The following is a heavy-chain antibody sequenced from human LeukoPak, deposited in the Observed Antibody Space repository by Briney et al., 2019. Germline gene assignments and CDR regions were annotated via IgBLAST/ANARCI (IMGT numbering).Heavy chain of an antibody. J-gene: IGHJ4*02. CDR1: GFTFSNAW. V-gene: IGHV3-7*05. CDR3: AREWWYLDY. D-gene: IGHD2-15*01. Sequence: PGGSLILSCGASGFTFSNAWMTWVRQAPGRGLEWVARIKEDGSEIYYVDSVKGRFTISRDNAKKSLYLQMNSLRAEDTAVYYCAREWWYLDYWGQGTLVTVSS. CDR2: IKEDGSEI.